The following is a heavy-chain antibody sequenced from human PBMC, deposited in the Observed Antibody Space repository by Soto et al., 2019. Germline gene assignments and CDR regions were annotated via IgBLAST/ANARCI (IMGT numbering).Heavy chain of an antibody. CDR1: GGSFSGYY. CDR2: INHSGST. V-gene: IGHV4-34*01. Sequence: QVQLQQWAAGLLKPSETLSLTCAVYGGSFSGYYWSWIRQPAGKGLEWNGEINHSGSTNYNPSLKSRDTISVDTSKNQFSLKLSSVAAVDTAVYYCGRVGVVPAAIRVRWFDPWGQGTLVTVSS. CDR3: GRVGVVPAAIRVRWFDP. J-gene: IGHJ5*02. D-gene: IGHD2-2*01.